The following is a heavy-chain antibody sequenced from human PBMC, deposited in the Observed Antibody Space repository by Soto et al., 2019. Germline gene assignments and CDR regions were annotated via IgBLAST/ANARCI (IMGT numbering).Heavy chain of an antibody. J-gene: IGHJ4*02. D-gene: IGHD6-13*01. CDR1: GGSISSSSYY. V-gene: IGHV4-39*01. Sequence: SETLSLTCTVSGGSISSSSYYWGWIRQPPGKGLEWIGSIYYSGSTYYNPSLKSRVTISVDTSKNQFSLKLSSVTAADTAVYYSARHQGWRSSWSVVFDYWGQGTLVTVSS. CDR2: IYYSGST. CDR3: ARHQGWRSSWSVVFDY.